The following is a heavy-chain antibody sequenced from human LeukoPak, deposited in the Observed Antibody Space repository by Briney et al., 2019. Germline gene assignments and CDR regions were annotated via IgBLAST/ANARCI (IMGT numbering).Heavy chain of an antibody. CDR3: ARDGVGYYDSSGYYYFQH. J-gene: IGHJ1*01. CDR2: INPNSGGT. D-gene: IGHD3-22*01. V-gene: IGHV1-2*02. CDR1: GYTFTGYY. Sequence: ASVRVSCKASGYTFTGYYMHWVRQAPGQGLEWMGWINPNSGGTNYAQKFQGRVTMTRDTSISTAYMELSRLRSDDTAVYYCARDGVGYYDSSGYYYFQHWGQGTLVTVSS.